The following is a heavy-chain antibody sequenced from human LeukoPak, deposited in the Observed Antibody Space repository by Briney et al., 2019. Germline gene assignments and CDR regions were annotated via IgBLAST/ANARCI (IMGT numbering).Heavy chain of an antibody. CDR2: ISAYNGNT. CDR1: GYTFTSYG. CDR3: GRDTPDYNSGSYGINY. J-gene: IGHJ4*02. V-gene: IGHV1-18*01. D-gene: IGHD3-10*01. Sequence: GASVKVSCKTSGYTFTSYGIRWVRQAPGQGLEWMGWISAYNGNTNYAQKLQGRVTMTTDTSTSTAYMELRSLRSDDTAVYYCGRDTPDYNSGSYGINYWGQGTLVTVSS.